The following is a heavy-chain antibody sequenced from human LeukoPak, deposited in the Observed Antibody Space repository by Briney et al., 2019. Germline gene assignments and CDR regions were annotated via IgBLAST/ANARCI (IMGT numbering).Heavy chain of an antibody. CDR3: ARLPRGSSGWNYFDY. Sequence: GESLKISCKASGNSFTNYWIGWGRQMPGKGLEWMGIIYPDDSDTRYSPSFQGQVPISVDKSISTAYLQWSSLKAADTAMYYCARLPRGSSGWNYFDYWGQGTLVTLSS. CDR2: IYPDDSDT. D-gene: IGHD6-19*01. V-gene: IGHV5-51*01. CDR1: GNSFTNYW. J-gene: IGHJ4*02.